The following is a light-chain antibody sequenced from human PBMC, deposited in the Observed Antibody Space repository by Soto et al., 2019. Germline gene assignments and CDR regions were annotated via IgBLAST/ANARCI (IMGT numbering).Light chain of an antibody. Sequence: EIVITQSPATLSVSPGERATLSCRASQSLNRDLAWYPQTPGQSPRLLTHGASARETGVPALFSGSGSGTEFTLTITGLQYEDSAISYCHQYHGWPWTFGQGTKVDIK. CDR3: HQYHGWPWT. J-gene: IGKJ1*01. V-gene: IGKV3-15*01. CDR1: QSLNRD. CDR2: GAS.